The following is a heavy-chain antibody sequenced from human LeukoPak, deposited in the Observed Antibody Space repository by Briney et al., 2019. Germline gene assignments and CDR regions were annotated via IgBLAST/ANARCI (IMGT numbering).Heavy chain of an antibody. CDR2: ISAYNGNT. D-gene: IGHD5-24*01. J-gene: IGHJ4*02. Sequence: GASVKVSCKASGYTFTSYAMNWVRQAPGQGLEWMGWISAYNGNTNYAQKLQGRVTMTTDTSTSTAYMELRSLRSDDTAVYYCARERERAFDYWGQGTLVTVSS. CDR3: ARERERAFDY. V-gene: IGHV1-18*01. CDR1: GYTFTSYA.